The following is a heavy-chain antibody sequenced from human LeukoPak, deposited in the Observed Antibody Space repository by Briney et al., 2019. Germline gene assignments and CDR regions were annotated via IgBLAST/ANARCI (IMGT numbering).Heavy chain of an antibody. CDR2: ISAYNGNT. CDR3: ARVGLRYFDWLLPSFDY. D-gene: IGHD3-9*01. CDR1: GYTSTSYG. Sequence: GASVKVSCKASGYTSTSYGISWVRQAPGQGLEWMGWISAYNGNTNYAQKLQGRVTMTTDTSTSTAYMELRSLRSDDTAVYYCARVGLRYFDWLLPSFDYWGQGTLVTVSS. J-gene: IGHJ4*02. V-gene: IGHV1-18*04.